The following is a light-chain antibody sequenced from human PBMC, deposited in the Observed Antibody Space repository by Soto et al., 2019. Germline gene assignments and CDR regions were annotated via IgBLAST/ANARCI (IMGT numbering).Light chain of an antibody. CDR1: QGISSY. CDR3: QQYYSYPPHT. CDR2: AAS. V-gene: IGKV1-8*01. Sequence: AIRVTPSPSSLSASTGDRVTITCRASQGISSYLAWYQQKPGKAPKLLIYAASTLQSGVPSRFSGSGSGTDFTLTISCLQSEDFATYYCQQYYSYPPHTFGQGTK. J-gene: IGKJ2*01.